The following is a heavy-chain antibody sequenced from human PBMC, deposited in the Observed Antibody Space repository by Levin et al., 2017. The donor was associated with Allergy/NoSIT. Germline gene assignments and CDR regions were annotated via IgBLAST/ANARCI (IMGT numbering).Heavy chain of an antibody. D-gene: IGHD3-10*01. CDR1: GYTFTTHW. V-gene: IGHV5-51*01. CDR2: IYPGDSDT. CDR3: AREEKNRASPMYY. Sequence: GESLKISCKDSGYTFTTHWIGWVRQMPGKGLEWMGIIYPGDSDTKYGPSFQGQVTISADKSISTAYLQWSSLKASDTAIYYCAREEKNRASPMYYWGQGTLVTVSS. J-gene: IGHJ4*02.